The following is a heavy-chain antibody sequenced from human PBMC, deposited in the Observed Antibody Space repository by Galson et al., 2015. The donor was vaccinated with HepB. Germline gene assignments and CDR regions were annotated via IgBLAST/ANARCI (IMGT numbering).Heavy chain of an antibody. Sequence: SCKASGYTFTSYGISWVRQAPGQGLEWMGWISAYNGNTNYAQKLQGRVTMTTDTSTSTAYMELRSLRSDDTAVYYCAAYYDILTGYDAFDIWGQGTMVTVSS. CDR3: AAYYDILTGYDAFDI. J-gene: IGHJ3*02. V-gene: IGHV1-18*04. CDR2: ISAYNGNT. D-gene: IGHD3-9*01. CDR1: GYTFTSYG.